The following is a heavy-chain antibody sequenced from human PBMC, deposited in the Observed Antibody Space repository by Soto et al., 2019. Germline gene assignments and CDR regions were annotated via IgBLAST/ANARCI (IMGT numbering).Heavy chain of an antibody. J-gene: IGHJ6*02. CDR2: ISAYNGNT. D-gene: IGHD3-3*01. Sequence: ASGKVCFKAACYSLTSYGINWVRQAPGQGLEWMGWISAYNGNTNYAQKLQGRVTMTTDTSTSTAYMELRSLRSDDTAVYYCARDHRAATNFWSGYFGNYYYGMDVWRQGTTVTVSS. V-gene: IGHV1-18*04. CDR3: ARDHRAATNFWSGYFGNYYYGMDV. CDR1: CYSLTSYG.